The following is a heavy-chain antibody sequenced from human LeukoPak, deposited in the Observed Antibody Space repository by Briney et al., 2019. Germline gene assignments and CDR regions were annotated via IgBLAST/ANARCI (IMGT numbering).Heavy chain of an antibody. V-gene: IGHV4-59*01. CDR1: GGSISSYY. D-gene: IGHD3-22*01. Sequence: SETLSLTCTVSGGSISSYYWSWIRQPPGKGLEWIGYIYYSGSTNYNPSLKGRVTISVDTSKNQFSLKLSSVTAADTAVYYCARDLYYYDSSGPHWYFDLWGRGTLVTVSS. CDR2: IYYSGST. CDR3: ARDLYYYDSSGPHWYFDL. J-gene: IGHJ2*01.